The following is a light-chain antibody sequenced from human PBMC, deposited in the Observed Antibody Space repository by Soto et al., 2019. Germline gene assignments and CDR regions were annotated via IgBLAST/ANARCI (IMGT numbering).Light chain of an antibody. CDR3: QQYTNWPIT. CDR2: GIS. J-gene: IGKJ5*01. CDR1: QSVNHN. Sequence: EVVMTQSPATLSLSPGERATLSCRASQSVNHNHLAWYQQKPGQAPRLLIYGISARASGVPARFSGSGSGTEFTLTIDSLQSEDFAVYYCQQYTNWPITFGQGTRLEIK. V-gene: IGKV3-15*01.